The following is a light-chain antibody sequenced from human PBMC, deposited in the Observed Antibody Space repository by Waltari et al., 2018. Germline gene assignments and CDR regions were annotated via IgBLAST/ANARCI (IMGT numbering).Light chain of an antibody. Sequence: VLTQSPGPLSLSPGERATLSCRASQSITKKFFAWYQQKPGPAPRLLIYGASSRAAGIPDRFSGSGSGTDVTLTISRLEPEDSAGYYCQQYGSSVMYTFGQGTKLEIK. CDR2: GAS. CDR3: QQYGSSVMYT. CDR1: QSITKKF. V-gene: IGKV3-20*01. J-gene: IGKJ2*01.